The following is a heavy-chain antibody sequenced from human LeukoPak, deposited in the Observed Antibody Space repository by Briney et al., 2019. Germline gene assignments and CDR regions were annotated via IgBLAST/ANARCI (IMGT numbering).Heavy chain of an antibody. V-gene: IGHV1-69*05. Sequence: SVKVSCKASGGTFSSYAISWVRQAPGQGLEWMGRIIPIFGTANYAQKFQGRVTITTDESTSTAYMELSSLRSEDMAVYYCARDRYYYDSSGLGFYYWGQGTLVTVSS. CDR3: ARDRYYYDSSGLGFYY. CDR2: IIPIFGTA. J-gene: IGHJ4*02. CDR1: GGTFSSYA. D-gene: IGHD3-22*01.